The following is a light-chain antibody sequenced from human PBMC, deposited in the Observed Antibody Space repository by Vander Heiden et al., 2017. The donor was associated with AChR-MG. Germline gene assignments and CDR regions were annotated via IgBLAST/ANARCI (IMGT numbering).Light chain of an antibody. CDR2: DVS. Sequence: QSALTQPASVSGSPGQSITIPCTGTSSDVGGSNYVSWDQQHPGKAPKLMIYDVSKRPSGGSNRFSGSKSGNTASLTISGLQAEDEADYYCSSYTSSSTLEFGGGTKLTVL. J-gene: IGLJ3*02. CDR1: SSDVGGSNY. CDR3: SSYTSSSTLE. V-gene: IGLV2-14*01.